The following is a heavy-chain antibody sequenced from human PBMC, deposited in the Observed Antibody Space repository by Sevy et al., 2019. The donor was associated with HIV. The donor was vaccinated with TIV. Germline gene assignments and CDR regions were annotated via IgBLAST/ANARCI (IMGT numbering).Heavy chain of an antibody. CDR2: INHSGST. D-gene: IGHD6-19*01. CDR1: GGSFSGYY. J-gene: IGHJ4*02. CDR3: ARGLGYSSGWYASGDY. Sequence: SETLSLTCAVYGGSFSGYYWSWIRQPPGKGLEWIGEINHSGSTNYNPSLKSRVTISVDTSKNQFSQKLSSVTAADTAVYYCARGLGYSSGWYASGDYWGQGTLVTVSS. V-gene: IGHV4-34*01.